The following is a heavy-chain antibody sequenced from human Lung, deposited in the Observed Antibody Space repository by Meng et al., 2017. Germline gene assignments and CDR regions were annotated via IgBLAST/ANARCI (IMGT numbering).Heavy chain of an antibody. V-gene: IGHV4-34*12. J-gene: IGHJ4*02. D-gene: IGHD6-19*01. Sequence: QVQLHQWGAGLFKPSETLSLTCAVYGGSFSGYYWSWIRQPPGKGLEWIGEIIDSGSTNYNPSLKSRVTISVDTSKNQFSLRVTSVTAADRAVYYCVRRTYSSGWYFDYWGQGTLVTVSS. CDR2: IIDSGST. CDR1: GGSFSGYY. CDR3: VRRTYSSGWYFDY.